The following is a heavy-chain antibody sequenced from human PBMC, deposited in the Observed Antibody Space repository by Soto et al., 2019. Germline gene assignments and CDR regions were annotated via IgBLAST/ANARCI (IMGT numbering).Heavy chain of an antibody. CDR1: GGSVSSGSYY. Sequence: SGTLSLTCAVYGGSVSSGSYYRSWIRQPPGKGLEWIGYIYYSGSTNYNPSLKSRVTISVDTSKNQFSLKLSSGTAAATAVYYCARAGYYDSSGYYKRTSNWFDPWGQGTLVTVSS. CDR2: IYYSGST. CDR3: ARAGYYDSSGYYKRTSNWFDP. J-gene: IGHJ5*02. D-gene: IGHD3-22*01. V-gene: IGHV4-61*01.